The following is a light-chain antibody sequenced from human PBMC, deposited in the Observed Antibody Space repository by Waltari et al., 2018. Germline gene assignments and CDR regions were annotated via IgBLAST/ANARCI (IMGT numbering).Light chain of an antibody. CDR3: HQRHKLPFA. CDR1: QRVSYA. V-gene: IGKV3-11*01. CDR2: DTF. Sequence: EIVLTQSPVTLSLSPGERATLSCRTSQRVSYALAWFQQKPGQAPTLLIYDTFTRAAGIPDRFSGSGSGTDFTLTITSLEPEDFAVYYGHQRHKLPFAFGPGTKVDV. J-gene: IGKJ3*01.